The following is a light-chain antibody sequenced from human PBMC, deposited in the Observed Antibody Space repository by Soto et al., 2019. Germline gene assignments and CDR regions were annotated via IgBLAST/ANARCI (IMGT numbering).Light chain of an antibody. V-gene: IGKV1-39*01. Sequence: DIQMTQSPSSLSASVGDRVTITCRASQSISNYLNWYQQKPGKAPKLLIYAASSLQSGVPSTFSGSGSGTHFTLTISSLQPVDFATYYCQQSYSTLWTFGQGTKVEIK. CDR3: QQSYSTLWT. CDR1: QSISNY. CDR2: AAS. J-gene: IGKJ1*01.